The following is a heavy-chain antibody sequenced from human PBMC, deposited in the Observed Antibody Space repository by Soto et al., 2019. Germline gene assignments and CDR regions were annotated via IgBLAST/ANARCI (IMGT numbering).Heavy chain of an antibody. Sequence: ASVKVSCKASGYSFTSYGISWVLQAPGQGPEWMGWISGHNGNTNHPQSLQGRVTMTTDTSRNTAYMELRSLRSDDTAVYYCARHRFNYYDDTVYYYFDYWGQGTLVTVSS. D-gene: IGHD3-22*01. V-gene: IGHV1-18*04. J-gene: IGHJ4*02. CDR1: GYSFTSYG. CDR3: ARHRFNYYDDTVYYYFDY. CDR2: ISGHNGNT.